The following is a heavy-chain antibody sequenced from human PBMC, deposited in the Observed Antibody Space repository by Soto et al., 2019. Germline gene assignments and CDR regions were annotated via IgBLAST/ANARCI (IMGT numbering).Heavy chain of an antibody. CDR1: GFTFNNAW. CDR2: IKSKIDGVTT. D-gene: IGHD3-22*01. Sequence: SGGSLRLSCAASGFTFNNAWMSWVRQAPGKGLEWVGRIKSKIDGVTTDYAAPVEGRFTISRDDSKNMLYLQADSLKTEDTAVYYCTRHLTFVQWLLPWDHSGHATLVTVSS. J-gene: IGHJ4*01. CDR3: TRHLTFVQWLLPWDH. V-gene: IGHV3-15*01.